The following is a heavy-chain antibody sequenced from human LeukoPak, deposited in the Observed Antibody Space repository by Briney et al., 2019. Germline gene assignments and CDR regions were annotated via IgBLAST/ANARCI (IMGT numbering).Heavy chain of an antibody. Sequence: GRSLRLSCAASGFTFSSYAMHWVRQAPGKGLEWVAVISYDGSNKYYADSVKGRFTISRDNSKNTLYLQMNSLRAEDTAVYYCARDPRSSNSLFHFDYWGQGTLVTVSS. J-gene: IGHJ4*02. CDR2: ISYDGSNK. CDR1: GFTFSSYA. D-gene: IGHD2-2*01. V-gene: IGHV3-30-3*01. CDR3: ARDPRSSNSLFHFDY.